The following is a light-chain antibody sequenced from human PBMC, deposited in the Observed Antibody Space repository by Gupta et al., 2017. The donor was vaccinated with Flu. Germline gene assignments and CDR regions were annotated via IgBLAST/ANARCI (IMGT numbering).Light chain of an antibody. CDR1: QGVSRY. V-gene: IGKV1-9*01. Sequence: PSFLSASVGDRVTISCRASQGVSRYLGWYQQKEGQAPKLLIYAASTLQSGVPSRFSGGGIGKDFTPTIRSLQPEDFATYFCQQVNSYPYTFGQGTKLE. J-gene: IGKJ2*01. CDR3: QQVNSYPYT. CDR2: AAS.